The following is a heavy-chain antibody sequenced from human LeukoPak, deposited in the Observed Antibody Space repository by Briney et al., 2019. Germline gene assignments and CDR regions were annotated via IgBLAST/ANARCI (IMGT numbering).Heavy chain of an antibody. CDR3: ARGVEPLAANTLAY. Sequence: GGPLRLSCAASGFTVITNDMTWFRQAPGKGLEWVAALYIEGNTKYADPPQGRLTICRHKSKNTPPSEMDSPSPAHTAVYYCARGVEPLAANTLAYWGQGTLVTVSS. CDR1: GFTVITND. D-gene: IGHD1-14*01. V-gene: IGHV3-53*01. CDR2: LYIEGNT. J-gene: IGHJ4*02.